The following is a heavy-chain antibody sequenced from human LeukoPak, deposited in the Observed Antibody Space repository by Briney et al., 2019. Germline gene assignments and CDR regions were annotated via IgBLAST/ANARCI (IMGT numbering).Heavy chain of an antibody. D-gene: IGHD6-19*01. J-gene: IGHJ4*02. CDR1: GGSISSGSYY. Sequence: SETLSLTCAVSGGSISSGSYYWSWIRQPAGKGLEWIGRICTSGSTNYNPSLKSRVTISVDTSKNQFSLKLSSVTAADTAVYYCAREYEGAVAGIAHFDYWGQGTLVTVSS. V-gene: IGHV4-61*02. CDR3: AREYEGAVAGIAHFDY. CDR2: ICTSGST.